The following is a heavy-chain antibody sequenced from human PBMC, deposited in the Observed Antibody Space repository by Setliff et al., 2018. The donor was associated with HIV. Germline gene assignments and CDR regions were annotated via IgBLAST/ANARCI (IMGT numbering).Heavy chain of an antibody. CDR3: ARAQIAAPRPYEY. V-gene: IGHV4-34*01. D-gene: IGHD6-6*01. Sequence: SETLSLTCAVYGGSFSGYYWTWIRQSPSGLEWIGEINHRGIANSSPSLKSRVTISIDTSKNQFSLRLTSVTAADTALYYCARAQIAAPRPYEYWGQGTLVTVSS. CDR1: GGSFSGYY. CDR2: INHRGIA. J-gene: IGHJ4*02.